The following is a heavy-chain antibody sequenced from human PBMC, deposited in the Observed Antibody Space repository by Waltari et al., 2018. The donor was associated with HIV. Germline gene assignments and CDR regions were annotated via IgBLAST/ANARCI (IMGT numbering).Heavy chain of an antibody. CDR2: IDTDGTGT. CDR1: GFTFTNYW. CDR3: TTVFEF. Sequence: EVQLVESGGGLVQPGGSLTPSCAASGFTFTNYWMHWVRQVPGKGLVWVARIDTDGTGTSYADSVKGRLTISRDNAKNTVHLQMNSLRLEDTALYDCTTVFEFWGRGTQVTVSS. V-gene: IGHV3-74*01. J-gene: IGHJ2*01.